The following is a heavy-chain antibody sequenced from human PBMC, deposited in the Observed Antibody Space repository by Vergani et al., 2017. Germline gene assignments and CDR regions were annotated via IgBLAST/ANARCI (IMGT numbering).Heavy chain of an antibody. CDR2: ISYAGTQK. CDR1: GFTSCYYG. D-gene: IGHD5-18*01. J-gene: IGHJ4*02. Sequence: QVHLVESGGGVVQPGRSLRLSCVVSGFTSCYYGMHWVRQAPGKGLEWVAVISYAGTQKYYADSVKGRFTISRDTSKSTLYLQMNSLRTEDTAVYYCAKDMMWGRSDGYPYSDYWGQGTLVTVSS. CDR3: AKDMMWGRSDGYPYSDY. V-gene: IGHV3-30*18.